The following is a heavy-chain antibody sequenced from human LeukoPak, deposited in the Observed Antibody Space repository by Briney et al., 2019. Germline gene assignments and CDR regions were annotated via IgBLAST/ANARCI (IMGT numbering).Heavy chain of an antibody. Sequence: ASVKVSCKASGYTAYYMHWVRQAPGQGLEWMGWINPTSGSTNSAQKFQGRVTMTRDTSISTAYMELSRLRSDDTAVYYCVRGVTVYDAFDIWGQGTMGTVSS. CDR1: GYTAYY. J-gene: IGHJ3*02. CDR2: INPTSGST. D-gene: IGHD4-17*01. CDR3: VRGVTVYDAFDI. V-gene: IGHV1-2*02.